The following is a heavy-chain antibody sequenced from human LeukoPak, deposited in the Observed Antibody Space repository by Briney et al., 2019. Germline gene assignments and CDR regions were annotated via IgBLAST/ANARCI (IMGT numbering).Heavy chain of an antibody. CDR1: GGSFSGYY. V-gene: IGHV4-34*01. CDR2: INHSGST. CDR3: ATRGRTTGTTPH. D-gene: IGHD1-1*01. Sequence: PSETLSLTCAVYGGSFSGYYWSWIRQPPGKGLEWIGEINHSGSTNYNPSLKSRVTISVDTSKNQFSLKLSSVTAADTAVYYCATRGRTTGTTPHWGQGTLVTVSS. J-gene: IGHJ4*02.